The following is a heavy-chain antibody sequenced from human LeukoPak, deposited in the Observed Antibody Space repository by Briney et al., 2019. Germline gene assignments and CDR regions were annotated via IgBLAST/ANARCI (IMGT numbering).Heavy chain of an antibody. J-gene: IGHJ1*01. CDR2: ITYHGYSK. D-gene: IGHD3-3*01. CDR1: GFTFSSHP. V-gene: IGHV3-30-3*01. Sequence: GRSLTLSCAASGFTFSSHPMYWVRQAPGKGPEWVASITYHGYSKYYADSVKGRFSISRDNSKNTLYLQLNSLRPEDTGVYYCATVPLSGPLYFQDWGQGTLVTVSS. CDR3: ATVPLSGPLYFQD.